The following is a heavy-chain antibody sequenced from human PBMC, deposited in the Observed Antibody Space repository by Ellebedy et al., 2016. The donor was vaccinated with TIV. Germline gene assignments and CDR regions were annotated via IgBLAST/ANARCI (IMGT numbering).Heavy chain of an antibody. V-gene: IGHV1-46*04. Sequence: AASVKVSCKASGYTFSSFFMHWVRQAPGQGLEWMGLINPSGGTTTYAQNLQGRVTMTRDTSTTTVYMELSRLRSEDTAVYYCARARSSGWLHTPDYWGQGTLVIVSS. CDR1: GYTFSSFF. D-gene: IGHD6-19*01. CDR3: ARARSSGWLHTPDY. CDR2: INPSGGTT. J-gene: IGHJ4*02.